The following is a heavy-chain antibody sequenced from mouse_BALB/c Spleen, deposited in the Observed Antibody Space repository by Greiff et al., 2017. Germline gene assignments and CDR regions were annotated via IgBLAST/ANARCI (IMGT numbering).Heavy chain of an antibody. Sequence: QVQLQQSGAELARPGASVKLSCKASGYTFTSYWMQWVKQRPGQGLEWIGAIYPGDGDTRYTQKFKGKATLTADKSSSTAYMQLSSLASEDSAVYYCARSGYYDWFADWGQGTLVTVSA. CDR2: IYPGDGDT. J-gene: IGHJ3*01. CDR3: ARSGYYDWFAD. CDR1: GYTFTSYW. D-gene: IGHD1-1*01. V-gene: IGHV1-87*01.